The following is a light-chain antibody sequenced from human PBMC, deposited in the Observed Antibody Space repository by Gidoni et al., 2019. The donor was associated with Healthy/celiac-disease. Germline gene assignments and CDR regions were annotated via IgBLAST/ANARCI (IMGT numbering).Light chain of an antibody. J-gene: IGKJ3*01. V-gene: IGKV1-33*01. CDR3: QQYDNLPRIT. CDR1: QDISNY. CDR2: DAS. Sequence: DIWMTPSPSSPSASVGERVTITCQASQDISNYLNWYQQKPGKAPKLLIYDASNLETGIPSRFSGSGSGTDFTFTISSLQPQDIATYYCQQYDNLPRITFGPGTKVDIK.